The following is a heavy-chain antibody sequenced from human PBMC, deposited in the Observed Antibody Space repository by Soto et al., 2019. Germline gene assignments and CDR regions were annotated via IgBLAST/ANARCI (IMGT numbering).Heavy chain of an antibody. D-gene: IGHD3-9*01. CDR1: GYTFTSYG. J-gene: IGHJ4*02. Sequence: QVQLVQSGAEVKKPGASVKVSCKASGYTFTSYGISWVRQAPGQGLEWMGWISAYNGNTNYAQKLQGRVTMTTDTSXSXXYMELRSLRSDDTTVYYCARAPWGRYFDWLLCPDYWGQGTLVTVSS. CDR2: ISAYNGNT. CDR3: ARAPWGRYFDWLLCPDY. V-gene: IGHV1-18*01.